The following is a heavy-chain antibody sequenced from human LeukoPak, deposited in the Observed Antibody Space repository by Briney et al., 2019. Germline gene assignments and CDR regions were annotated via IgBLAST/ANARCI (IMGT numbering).Heavy chain of an antibody. Sequence: GGSLRLSCAASGFTFSSYAMHWVRQAPGKGLEWVAVISYDGSNKYYADSVKGRFTISRDNSKNTLYLQMNSLRAEDTAVYYCARDSPYYYDSSGYYPPFDYWGQGTLVTVSS. D-gene: IGHD3-22*01. J-gene: IGHJ4*02. V-gene: IGHV3-30-3*01. CDR2: ISYDGSNK. CDR3: ARDSPYYYDSSGYYPPFDY. CDR1: GFTFSSYA.